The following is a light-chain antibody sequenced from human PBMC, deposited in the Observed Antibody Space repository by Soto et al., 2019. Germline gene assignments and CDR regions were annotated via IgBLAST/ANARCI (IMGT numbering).Light chain of an antibody. Sequence: EIVLTQSPGTLSLSPGERATLSCRASQSVSSSYLAWYQQKPGQAPRLLIYGASSTATGIPDRFSGSGSETDFTLTISRLEPEDFAVYYCQQCGNSPPWTFGQGTKVEIK. CDR3: QQCGNSPPWT. CDR1: QSVSSSY. J-gene: IGKJ1*01. CDR2: GAS. V-gene: IGKV3-20*01.